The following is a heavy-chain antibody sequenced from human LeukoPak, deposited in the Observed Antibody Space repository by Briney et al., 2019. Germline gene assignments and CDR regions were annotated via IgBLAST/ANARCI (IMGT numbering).Heavy chain of an antibody. V-gene: IGHV1-2*02. Sequence: ASVKVSCKASVYTFTTYYMHWVRQAPGQGLEWMGWINPNSGGTNCAQKFQGRVTMTRDTSISTAYMELSRLTSDDTAVYYCARGSGGYYGSGSYDWGQGTLVTVSS. J-gene: IGHJ1*01. CDR2: INPNSGGT. D-gene: IGHD3-10*01. CDR3: ARGSGGYYGSGSYD. CDR1: VYTFTTYY.